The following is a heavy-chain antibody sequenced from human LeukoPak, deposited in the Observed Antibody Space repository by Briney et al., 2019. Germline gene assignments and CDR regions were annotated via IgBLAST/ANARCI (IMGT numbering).Heavy chain of an antibody. J-gene: IGHJ3*02. V-gene: IGHV3-66*01. CDR1: GFTVSSNY. CDR3: ASNWNDYAFDI. Sequence: PGGSLRLSCGASGFTVSSNYMSWVRQAPGKGLEWVSVIYSGGSTYYADSVKGRFTISRDNSKNTLYLQMNSLRGEDTAVYYCASNWNDYAFDIWGQGTMVTVSS. D-gene: IGHD1-20*01. CDR2: IYSGGST.